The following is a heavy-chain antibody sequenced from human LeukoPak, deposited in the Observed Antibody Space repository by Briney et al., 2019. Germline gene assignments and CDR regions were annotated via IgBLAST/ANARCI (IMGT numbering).Heavy chain of an antibody. CDR1: GFTFSSYA. CDR2: ISGSGGST. V-gene: IGHV3-23*01. D-gene: IGHD6-13*01. Sequence: GGSLRLSCAASGFTFSSYAMSWVRQAPGKGLEWVSTISGSGGSTYYADSVKGRFAISRDNSKNTLYLQMNSLRAEDTAVYYCAKGRETAGTANDYWGQGTLVTVSS. CDR3: AKGRETAGTANDY. J-gene: IGHJ4*02.